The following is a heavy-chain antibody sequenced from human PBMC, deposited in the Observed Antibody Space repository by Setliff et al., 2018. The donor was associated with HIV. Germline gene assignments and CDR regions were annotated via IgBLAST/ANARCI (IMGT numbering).Heavy chain of an antibody. V-gene: IGHV4-38-2*02. CDR2: MYSGGNT. CDR1: GYSISSGYY. Sequence: SETLSLTCTVSGYSISSGYYWGWIRQPPGKGLEWIGYMYSGGNTYYKPSLKSRVTMSVDTSKNQFSLKLSSVTAADTAVYYCASEAWTSYRSSSGYYYYYMDVWGKGTTVTAP. D-gene: IGHD6-6*01. J-gene: IGHJ6*03. CDR3: ASEAWTSYRSSSGYYYYYMDV.